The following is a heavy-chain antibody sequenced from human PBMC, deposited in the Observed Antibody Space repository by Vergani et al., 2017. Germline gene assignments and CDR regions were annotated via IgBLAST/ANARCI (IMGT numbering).Heavy chain of an antibody. V-gene: IGHV1-2*02. CDR3: AGEGLAGGYESVWFDP. CDR1: GYTFTSYG. D-gene: IGHD3-10*01. J-gene: IGHJ5*02. Sequence: QVQLVQSGAEVKKPGASVKVSCKASGYTFTSYGISWVRQAPGQGLEWMGWINPNSGGTNYAQKFQGRVTMTRDTSISTAYMELSRLRADDTAVYYCAGEGLAGGYESVWFDPWGQGTLVTVSS. CDR2: INPNSGGT.